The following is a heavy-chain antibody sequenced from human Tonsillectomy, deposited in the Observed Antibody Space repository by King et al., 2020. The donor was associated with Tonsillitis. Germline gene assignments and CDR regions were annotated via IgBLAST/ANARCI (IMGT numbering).Heavy chain of an antibody. Sequence: VQLVESGGGLVQPGGSLRLSCAVSVFTFSRYALTWVRQAPGKGLEWVSANSGSAGSTYYADSVKGRFTISRDNSKNTLYLQMNSLRAEDTAVYYCAKLGFSSGLYGYLVYWGQGTLVPVSS. J-gene: IGHJ4*02. CDR2: NSGSAGST. V-gene: IGHV3-23*04. CDR1: VFTFSRYA. CDR3: AKLGFSSGLYGYLVY. D-gene: IGHD6-19*01.